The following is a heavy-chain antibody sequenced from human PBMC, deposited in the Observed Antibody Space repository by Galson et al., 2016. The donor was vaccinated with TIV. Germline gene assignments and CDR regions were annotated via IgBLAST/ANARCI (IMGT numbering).Heavy chain of an antibody. Sequence: PALVKPTQTLTLTCTFSGFSLSTSGVGVGWIRQPPGKALEWLALIYWGDDKRYSPSLKSRLTITKGPSKNQVVLTMTNMDPVDTATYYCEHAIGKRRYSRSWGNWFDPWGQGTLVTVSS. J-gene: IGHJ5*02. V-gene: IGHV2-5*02. D-gene: IGHD6-13*01. CDR2: IYWGDDK. CDR3: EHAIGKRRYSRSWGNWFDP. CDR1: GFSLSTSGVG.